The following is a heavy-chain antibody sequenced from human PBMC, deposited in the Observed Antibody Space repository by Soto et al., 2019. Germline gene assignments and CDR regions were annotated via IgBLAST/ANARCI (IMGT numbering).Heavy chain of an antibody. V-gene: IGHV3-9*01. CDR1: GFTFDDYA. CDR3: AKDARGYYDSSGSNFDY. D-gene: IGHD3-22*01. Sequence: EVQLVESGGGLVQPGRSLRLSCAASGFTFDDYAMHWVRQAPGKGLEWVSGISWNSGSIGYADSVKGRFTISRDNAKNSLYLQMNRLRAEDTALYYCAKDARGYYDSSGSNFDYWGQGTLVTVSS. J-gene: IGHJ4*02. CDR2: ISWNSGSI.